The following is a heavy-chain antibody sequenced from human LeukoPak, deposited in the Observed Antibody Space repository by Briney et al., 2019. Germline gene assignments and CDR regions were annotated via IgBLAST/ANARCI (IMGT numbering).Heavy chain of an antibody. CDR3: ASVYKHGMDV. J-gene: IGHJ6*02. Sequence: RASVKVSCKASGYTVTSYYMHWVRQAPGQGLEWMAILNPSGGSSNYAHKFQGRATLTRATSTGTVYMELSSLRSEDTAVYYCASVYKHGMDVWGQGTTVTVSS. CDR1: GYTVTSYY. V-gene: IGHV1-46*01. D-gene: IGHD5-24*01. CDR2: LNPSGGSS.